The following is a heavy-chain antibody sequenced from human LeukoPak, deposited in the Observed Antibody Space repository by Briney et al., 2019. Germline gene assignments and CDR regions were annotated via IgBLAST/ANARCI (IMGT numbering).Heavy chain of an antibody. J-gene: IGHJ4*02. CDR2: IYWDDDK. D-gene: IGHD6-19*01. V-gene: IGHV2-5*02. CDR1: GFSLSTSGVG. CDR3: AHRPRPIRGYSSGWYFDY. Sequence: QSGPTLVNPTQTLTLTCTFSGFSLSTSGVGVGWIRQPPGKALEWLALIYWDDDKRYSPSLKSRLTITKDTSKNQVVLTMTNMDPVDTATYYCAHRPRPIRGYSSGWYFDYWGQGTLATVSS.